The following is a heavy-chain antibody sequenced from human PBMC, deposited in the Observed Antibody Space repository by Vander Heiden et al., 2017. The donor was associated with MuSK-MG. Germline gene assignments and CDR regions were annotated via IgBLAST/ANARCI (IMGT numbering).Heavy chain of an antibody. V-gene: IGHV3-21*01. CDR3: ARFRGATRAFDI. CDR2: ISSSSSYI. CDR1: GFTFSSYS. J-gene: IGHJ3*02. Sequence: EVQLVESGGGLVKPGGSLRLSCAASGFTFSSYSMNWVRQAPGKGLEWVSSISSSSSYIYYADSGKGRFTISRDNAKNSLYLQMNSLRAEDTAVYYCARFRGATRAFDIWGQGTMVTVSS. D-gene: IGHD2-15*01.